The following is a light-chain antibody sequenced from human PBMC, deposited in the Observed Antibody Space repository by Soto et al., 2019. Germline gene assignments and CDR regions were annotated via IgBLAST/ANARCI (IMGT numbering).Light chain of an antibody. Sequence: QSVLTQPPSASGTPGQRVTISCSGSNSNVGSNPVNWYQQFPGTAPKLLIYSDNQRPSGVPDRFSGSKSGSSASLAISGLQSEDEAEYYCAAWDDILDGSVVFGGGTKLTVL. CDR3: AAWDDILDGSVV. CDR2: SDN. V-gene: IGLV1-44*01. J-gene: IGLJ2*01. CDR1: NSNVGSNP.